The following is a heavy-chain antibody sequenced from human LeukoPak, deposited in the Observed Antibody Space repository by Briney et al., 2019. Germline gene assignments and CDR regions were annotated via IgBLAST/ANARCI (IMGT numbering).Heavy chain of an antibody. D-gene: IGHD3-22*01. CDR1: GFTVSNSY. CDR3: ARWFCTASCYYDY. CDR2: IYNSGDI. V-gene: IGHV3-53*01. Sequence: GGSLRLSCAASGFTVSNSYTSWVRQAPGKGLEWVSFIYNSGDIKYADSVKGRFTISRDNSKNTLSLQMNSLRADDTAVYYCARWFCTASCYYDYWGQGTLVTVSS. J-gene: IGHJ4*02.